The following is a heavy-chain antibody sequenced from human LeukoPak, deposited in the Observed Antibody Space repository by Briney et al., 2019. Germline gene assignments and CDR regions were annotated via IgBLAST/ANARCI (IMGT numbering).Heavy chain of an antibody. CDR2: ISYDGSQK. V-gene: IGHV3-30*04. CDR1: GFTFSDYT. CDR3: ARANSSSWHYFDD. Sequence: GRSLRLSCAASGFTFSDYTMHWVRQAPGKGLEWVAVISYDGSQKYYADSVTGRFTTSRDNSKNTVYLQMNSLRAEDTAVFYCARANSSSWHYFDDWGQGTLVTVSS. J-gene: IGHJ4*02. D-gene: IGHD6-13*01.